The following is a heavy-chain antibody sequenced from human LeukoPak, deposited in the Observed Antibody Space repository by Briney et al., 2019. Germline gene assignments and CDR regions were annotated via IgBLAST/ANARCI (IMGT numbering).Heavy chain of an antibody. J-gene: IGHJ4*02. CDR1: GFTFTSYA. CDR2: VSGSGDGT. D-gene: IGHD4-17*01. V-gene: IGHV3-23*01. CDR3: AKERLGGNYGDYAVDY. Sequence: GGSLRLSCAASGFTFTSYAMSWVRQTPGKGLEWVSSVSGSGDGTYYAHSAKGRFTISRDNSKKTLDLHMDSLRAEDTAVYYCAKERLGGNYGDYAVDYWAREPWSPSPQ.